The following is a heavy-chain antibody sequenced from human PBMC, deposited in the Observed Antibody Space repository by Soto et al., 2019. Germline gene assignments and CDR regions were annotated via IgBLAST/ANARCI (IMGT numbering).Heavy chain of an antibody. V-gene: IGHV3-49*04. CDR1: GFTFGDHT. J-gene: IGHJ4*02. D-gene: IGHD3-3*01. CDR3: TRAGLFRFLEWLLFDY. CDR2: IRNKAYGGTT. Sequence: GGSLRLSCTASGFTFGDHTMKWVRQAPGKGLEWVGFIRNKAYGGTTDYAASVKGRFTISRDDSKSIVYLQMNSLRTEDTAVYYCTRAGLFRFLEWLLFDYWGQGTLVTVSS.